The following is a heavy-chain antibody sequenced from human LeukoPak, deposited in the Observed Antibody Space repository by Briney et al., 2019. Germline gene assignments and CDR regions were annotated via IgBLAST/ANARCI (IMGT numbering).Heavy chain of an antibody. CDR2: MNPNSGNT. CDR1: GYTFTSYD. D-gene: IGHD3-10*01. V-gene: IGHV1-8*01. CDR3: ARNLMVRGVIPGGY. Sequence: ASVKVSCKASGYTFTSYDINWVRQATGQGLEWMGWMNPNSGNTGYAQKFQGRVTMTRNTSISTAYMELSSLRSEDTAVYYCARNLMVRGVIPGGYWGQGTLVTVSS. J-gene: IGHJ4*02.